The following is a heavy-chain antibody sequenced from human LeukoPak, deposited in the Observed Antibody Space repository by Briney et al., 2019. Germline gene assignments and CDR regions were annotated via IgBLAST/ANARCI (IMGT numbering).Heavy chain of an antibody. CDR2: ISAYNGNT. D-gene: IGHD2-15*01. CDR3: ARSVVAATPSDY. CDR1: GYTFTSYG. Sequence: ASVKVSCKASGYTFTSYGISWVRQAPGQGLEWMGWISAYNGNTNNAQKLQGRVTMTTDTSTSTAYMELRSLRSDDTAVYYCARSVVAATPSDYWGQGTLVTVSS. V-gene: IGHV1-18*04. J-gene: IGHJ4*02.